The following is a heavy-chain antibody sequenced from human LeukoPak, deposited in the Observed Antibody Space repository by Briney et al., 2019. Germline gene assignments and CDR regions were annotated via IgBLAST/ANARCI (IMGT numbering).Heavy chain of an antibody. CDR2: INHSGST. J-gene: IGHJ5*02. D-gene: IGHD6-13*01. CDR3: ARPPGIAAALFDP. Sequence: PSETLSLTCAVYGGSFSGYDWSWIRQPPGKGLEWIGEINHSGSTYYNPSLKSRVTISVDTSKDQFSLNRTSVTAADTAVYYCARPPGIAAALFDPWGQGTLVTVSS. V-gene: IGHV4-34*01. CDR1: GGSFSGYD.